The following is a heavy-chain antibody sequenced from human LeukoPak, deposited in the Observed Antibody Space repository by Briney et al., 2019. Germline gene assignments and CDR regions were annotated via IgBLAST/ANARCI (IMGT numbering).Heavy chain of an antibody. CDR2: IIPIFGTA. J-gene: IGHJ5*02. CDR1: GGAFSSYA. Sequence: SVKVSCKASGGAFSSYAISWVRQAPGQGLEWMGGIIPIFGTANYAQKFQGRVTITANKSTSTAYMELSSLRSEDTAVYYCARDNSVRDEAWWFNPWGQGTLVTVAS. V-gene: IGHV1-69*06. CDR3: ARDNSVRDEAWWFNP. D-gene: IGHD5-24*01.